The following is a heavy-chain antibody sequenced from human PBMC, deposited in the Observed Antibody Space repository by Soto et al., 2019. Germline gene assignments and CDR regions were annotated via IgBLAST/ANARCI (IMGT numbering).Heavy chain of an antibody. Sequence: QVQLQESGPGLVKPSQTLSLTCTVSGGSISSGDYYWSWIRQPPGKGLEWIGYIYYSGSTYYNPSLKSRVTISVDTSKNQFSLKLSSVTAADTAVYYCARGAIVVVSTRYYYGMDVWGRGTTVTVSS. D-gene: IGHD3-22*01. V-gene: IGHV4-30-4*01. CDR3: ARGAIVVVSTRYYYGMDV. J-gene: IGHJ6*02. CDR1: GGSISSGDYY. CDR2: IYYSGST.